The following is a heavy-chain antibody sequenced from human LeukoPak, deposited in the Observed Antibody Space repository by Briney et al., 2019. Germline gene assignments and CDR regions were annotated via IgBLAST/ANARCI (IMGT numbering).Heavy chain of an antibody. V-gene: IGHV1-18*01. Sequence: GASVKVSCKASGYTFTSYGISWVRQAPGQGLEWMGWISAYNGNTNYAQKLQGRVTMTTDTSTSTAYMELRSLRSDDTAVYYCARDHYPDSSGYSAGVTPDYWGQGTLVTVSS. CDR3: ARDHYPDSSGYSAGVTPDY. D-gene: IGHD3-22*01. J-gene: IGHJ4*02. CDR2: ISAYNGNT. CDR1: GYTFTSYG.